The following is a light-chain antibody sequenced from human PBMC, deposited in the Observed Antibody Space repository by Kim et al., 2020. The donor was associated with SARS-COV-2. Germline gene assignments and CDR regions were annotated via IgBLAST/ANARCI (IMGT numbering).Light chain of an antibody. Sequence: DIVMTQTPLSSPVALGHPASISCRSSQSLVHSNGNTYLSWFQQRPGQPPRLLICEVSSRVSGVPDRFSGSGAGTDFTLTISRLETEDVRFYYYCMQATHLPWTFGEGTKVDIK. V-gene: IGKV2-24*01. CDR3: MQATHLPWT. CDR1: QSLVHSNGNTY. CDR2: EVS. J-gene: IGKJ1*01.